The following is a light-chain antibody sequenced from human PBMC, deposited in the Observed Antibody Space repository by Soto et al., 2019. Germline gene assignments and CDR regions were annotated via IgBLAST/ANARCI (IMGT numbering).Light chain of an antibody. CDR3: QQYGSSPLT. V-gene: IGKV3-20*01. CDR2: GAS. CDR1: QSVSSSF. Sequence: EIVLTQSPGTLSLSPGERATLSYRASQSVSSSFLAWYQQKPGQAPRLLIYGASSRATGIPDRFSGSGSGKDFTLTISRREPEDVAVYYCQQYGSSPLTFGGGTKVEI. J-gene: IGKJ4*01.